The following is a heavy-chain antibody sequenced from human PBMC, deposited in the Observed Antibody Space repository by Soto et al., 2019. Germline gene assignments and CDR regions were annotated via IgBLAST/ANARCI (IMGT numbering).Heavy chain of an antibody. D-gene: IGHD2-15*01. Sequence: PGGSLRLSCAAPGFTFSSYSMNWVRQAPGKGLEWVSYISSSSSTIYYAESVKGRFTISRDNAKNSLYLQMNSLRAEDTAVYYCARDKGRSPLDYWGQGTLVTVSS. J-gene: IGHJ4*02. CDR2: ISSSSSTI. V-gene: IGHV3-48*01. CDR1: GFTFSSYS. CDR3: ARDKGRSPLDY.